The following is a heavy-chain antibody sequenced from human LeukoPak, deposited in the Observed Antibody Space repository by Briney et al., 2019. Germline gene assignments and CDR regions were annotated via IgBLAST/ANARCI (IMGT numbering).Heavy chain of an antibody. CDR3: ATRRKTGYSYGYYGMDV. CDR1: GYTFTSYD. CDR2: MNPNSGNT. J-gene: IGHJ6*02. V-gene: IGHV1-8*01. D-gene: IGHD5-18*01. Sequence: ASVKVSCKASGYTFTSYDINWVRQATGQGLEWMGWMNPNSGNTGYAQKFQGRVTMTRNTSISTAYMELSSLRSEDTAVYYCATRRKTGYSYGYYGMDVWGQGTTVTVSS.